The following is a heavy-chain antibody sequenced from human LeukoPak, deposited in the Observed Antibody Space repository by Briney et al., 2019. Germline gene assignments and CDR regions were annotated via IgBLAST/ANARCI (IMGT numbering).Heavy chain of an antibody. V-gene: IGHV1-24*01. CDR1: GYTLTELS. CDR2: FDPEDGET. J-gene: IGHJ4*02. CDR3: ATGIGPVRGVIFDY. D-gene: IGHD3-10*01. Sequence: PGASVKVSCKVSGYTLTELSMHWVRQAPGKGLEWMGGFDPEDGETIYAQKFQGRVTMTEDTSTDTAYMELSSLRSEGTAVYYCATGIGPVRGVIFDYWGQGTLVTVSS.